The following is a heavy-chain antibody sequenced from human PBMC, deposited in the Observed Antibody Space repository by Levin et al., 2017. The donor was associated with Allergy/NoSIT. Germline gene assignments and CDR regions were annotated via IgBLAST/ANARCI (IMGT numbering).Heavy chain of an antibody. CDR1: GFTFTTYA. CDR2: IIGSGDGR. Sequence: GESLKISCAASGFTFTTYAMSWVRQAPGKGLEWVSAIIGSGDGRYYADSVRGRFTISRDNSKNTLYIQMNSLTPEDAAVYYCAKHGLGGRVGTNWFDPWGQGTLVTVSS. J-gene: IGHJ5*02. CDR3: AKHGLGGRVGTNWFDP. V-gene: IGHV3-23*01. D-gene: IGHD1-7*01.